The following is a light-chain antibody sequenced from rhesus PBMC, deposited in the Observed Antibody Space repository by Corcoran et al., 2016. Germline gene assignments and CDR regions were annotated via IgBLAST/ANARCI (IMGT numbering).Light chain of an antibody. CDR2: AAS. V-gene: IGKV1-94*01. CDR1: QGINKE. J-gene: IGKJ2*01. Sequence: DIQMTQSPSSLSASVGDRVTVTCRASQGINKELSWYQQKPGKSPTLLIYAASSLQTGASSRFSGGGSGTAFTLTISRLQPEDVATDYCLPDYPTPYLFGQWTKVEIK. CDR3: LPDYPTPYL.